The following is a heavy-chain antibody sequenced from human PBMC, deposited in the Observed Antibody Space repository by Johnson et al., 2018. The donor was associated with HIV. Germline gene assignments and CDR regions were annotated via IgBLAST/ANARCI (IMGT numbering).Heavy chain of an antibody. CDR1: GFTFSDYY. J-gene: IGHJ3*02. D-gene: IGHD4-17*01. V-gene: IGHV3-23*04. CDR2: ISGSGGST. CDR3: AKDHDYGDAFDI. Sequence: VQLVESGGGLIQPGGSVRLSCAASGFTFSDYYMSWIRQAPGKGLEWVSAISGSGGSTYYADSVKGRFTISRDNSKNTLFLQMNSLRAEDTAVYYCAKDHDYGDAFDIWGQGTMVTVSS.